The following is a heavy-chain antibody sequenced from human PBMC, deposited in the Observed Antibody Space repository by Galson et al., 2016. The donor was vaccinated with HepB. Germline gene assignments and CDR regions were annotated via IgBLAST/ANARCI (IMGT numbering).Heavy chain of an antibody. CDR1: GGSLSDYY. J-gene: IGHJ1*01. Sequence: ETLSLTCAVSGGSLSDYYWAWIRQSPGKGLEWIGYVQYRTVNYNPSLKSRLTLSIDMSKNQFYLRLSSVTAADTAVYFCARSYDTSSYYSVGHEYFHVWGQGTLVTVSS. CDR3: ARSYDTSSYYSVGHEYFHV. CDR2: VQYRTV. D-gene: IGHD3-22*01. V-gene: IGHV4-59*01.